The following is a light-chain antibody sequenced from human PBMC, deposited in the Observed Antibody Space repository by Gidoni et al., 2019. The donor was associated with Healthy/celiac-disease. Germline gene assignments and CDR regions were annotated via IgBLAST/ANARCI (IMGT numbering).Light chain of an antibody. CDR1: QSISSW. CDR3: QQYNSYLTWT. J-gene: IGKJ1*01. V-gene: IGKV1-5*03. CDR2: KAS. Sequence: DIQMTQSPSTLSASVGDRVTITCRASQSISSWLAWYQQKPGKAPKLLIYKASSLESGVPSRFSGSGSGTEFTLPIRSLQPDAFATYYCQQYNSYLTWTFGQGTKVEIK.